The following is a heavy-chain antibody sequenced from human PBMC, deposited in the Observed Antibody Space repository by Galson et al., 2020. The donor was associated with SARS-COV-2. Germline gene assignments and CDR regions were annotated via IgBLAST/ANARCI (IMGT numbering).Heavy chain of an antibody. CDR2: IDPSDSYT. CDR1: GYSFTSYW. CDR3: ARARPPAGTFAP. V-gene: IGHV5-10-1*01. Sequence: HGESLKISCKGSGYSFTSYWISWVRQMPGKGLEWMGRIDPSDSYTNYSPSFQGHVTISADKSISTAYLQWSSLKASDTAMYYCARARPPAGTFAPWGQGTLVTVSS. J-gene: IGHJ5*02. D-gene: IGHD1-1*01.